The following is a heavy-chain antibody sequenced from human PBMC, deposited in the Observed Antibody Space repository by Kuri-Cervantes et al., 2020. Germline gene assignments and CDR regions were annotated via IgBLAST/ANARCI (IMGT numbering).Heavy chain of an antibody. CDR2: INPSGGST. V-gene: IGHV1-46*01. D-gene: IGHD3-16*01. CDR3: ARDLGGSFGWFDP. J-gene: IGHJ5*02. Sequence: ASVKVSCKASGYTFSNYYMHWVRQAPGQGLEWMGIINPSGGSTSYAQKFQGRVTMTRDTSTGTVYMELSSLRSEDTAVYYCARDLGGSFGWFDPWGQGTLVTVSS. CDR1: GYTFSNYY.